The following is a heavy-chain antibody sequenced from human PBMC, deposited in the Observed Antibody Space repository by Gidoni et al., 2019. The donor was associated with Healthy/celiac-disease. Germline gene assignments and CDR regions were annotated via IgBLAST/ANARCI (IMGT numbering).Heavy chain of an antibody. CDR3: AHRRRYYDSSGYSYAFYI. D-gene: IGHD3-22*01. Sequence: QITLKESGPTLVKPTQTLTLTCTFSGFSLSTSGVGVGWIRHPPGKALEWLALIYWDDDKSYSPSLKSKLTITKDTSKNQVVLTMTNMDPVDTATYYFAHRRRYYDSSGYSYAFYIWGQGTMVTVSS. CDR1: GFSLSTSGVG. CDR2: IYWDDDK. J-gene: IGHJ3*02. V-gene: IGHV2-5*02.